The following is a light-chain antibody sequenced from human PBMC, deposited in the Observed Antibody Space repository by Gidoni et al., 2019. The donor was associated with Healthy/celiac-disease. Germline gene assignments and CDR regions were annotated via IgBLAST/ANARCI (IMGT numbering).Light chain of an antibody. J-gene: IGKJ1*01. V-gene: IGKV1-27*01. CDR2: AAS. CDR1: QGISNY. Sequence: DIQMTQSPSSLSASVGDRVTITCRASQGISNYLAWYQQKPGKVPKLLIYAASTLQSGVPSRFSGSGSGTDFTLTISSLQPEDVATYCCQKYNSAPKTFXXXTKVEIK. CDR3: QKYNSAPKT.